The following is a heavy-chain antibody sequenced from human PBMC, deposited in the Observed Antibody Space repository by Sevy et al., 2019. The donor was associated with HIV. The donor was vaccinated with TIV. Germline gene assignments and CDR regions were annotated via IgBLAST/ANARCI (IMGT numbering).Heavy chain of an antibody. CDR2: INPNSGDT. CDR1: GYTFTDYF. Sequence: ASVKVSCEASGYTFTDYFMHWVRQAPGQGLEWMAWINPNSGDTKYAQKFQGRVTLTRDTSISTAYMELSRLRSDDTAVYYWATHGGPRDGSLLDYWGQGTLVTVSS. J-gene: IGHJ4*02. D-gene: IGHD3-10*01. V-gene: IGHV1-2*02. CDR3: ATHGGPRDGSLLDY.